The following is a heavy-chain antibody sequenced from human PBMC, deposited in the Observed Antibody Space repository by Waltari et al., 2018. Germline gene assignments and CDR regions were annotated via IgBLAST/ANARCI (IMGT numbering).Heavy chain of an antibody. D-gene: IGHD6-6*01. J-gene: IGHJ3*02. CDR3: AKDSGVAARPGDAFDI. CDR1: GFPFSSYA. CDR2: ISGSGGST. V-gene: IGHV3-23*01. Sequence: EVQLLESGGGLVQPGGSLRLSCAASGFPFSSYAMRWVRQGPGKGLEWVSAISGSGGSTYYADSVKGRFTISRDNSKNTLYLQMNSLRAEDTAVYYCAKDSGVAARPGDAFDIWGQGTMVTVSS.